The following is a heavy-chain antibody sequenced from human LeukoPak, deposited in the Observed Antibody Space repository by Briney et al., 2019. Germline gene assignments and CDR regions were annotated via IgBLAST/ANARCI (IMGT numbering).Heavy chain of an antibody. J-gene: IGHJ4*02. Sequence: QPGGSLRLSCAASGFAFSSHWMGWVRQAPGKGLKWVANINQHGSEKYYVDSMKGRFAISRDNARNSLYLQLNSLRAEDTAVYYCERAGYGGALDYWGQGTLVTVSS. CDR3: ERAGYGGALDY. V-gene: IGHV3-7*03. CDR2: INQHGSEK. D-gene: IGHD4-23*01. CDR1: GFAFSSHW.